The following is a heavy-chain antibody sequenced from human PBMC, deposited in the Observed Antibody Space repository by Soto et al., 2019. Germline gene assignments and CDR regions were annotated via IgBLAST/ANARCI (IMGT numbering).Heavy chain of an antibody. J-gene: IGHJ4*02. CDR3: ARDASVDLGYFDY. CDR1: GFTFSSYG. CDR2: IWYDGSNK. Sequence: QVQLVESGGGVVQPGRSLRLSCAASGFTFSSYGMHWVRQAPGKGLEWVAVIWYDGSNKYYADSVKGRFTISRDNSKNTLYLQMHSLRAEDTAVYYCARDASVDLGYFDYWGQGTLVTVSS. V-gene: IGHV3-33*01. D-gene: IGHD5-12*01.